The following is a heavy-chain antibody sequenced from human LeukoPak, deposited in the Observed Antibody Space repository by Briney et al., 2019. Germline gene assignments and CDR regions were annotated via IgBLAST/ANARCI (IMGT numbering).Heavy chain of an antibody. CDR1: GFTFTTYD. V-gene: IGHV3-23*01. J-gene: IGHJ4*02. CDR3: AKDRDCSSTSCYVPFDS. D-gene: IGHD2-2*01. CDR2: ISGSGRTT. Sequence: GGSLRLSCAASGFTFTTYDMTWVRQAPGKGLEWVSGISGSGRTTNYAGSVKGRFTISRDNSKNTLFLQMNNLRAEDTAVYYCAKDRDCSSTSCYVPFDSWGQGTLVTVSS.